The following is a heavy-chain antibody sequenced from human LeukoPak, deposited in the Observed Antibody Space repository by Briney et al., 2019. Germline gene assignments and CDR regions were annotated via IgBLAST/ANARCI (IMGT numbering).Heavy chain of an antibody. V-gene: IGHV4-4*09. J-gene: IGHJ5*02. CDR1: GGSISSYY. CDR3: ARPMYSGSYNWFDP. D-gene: IGHD1-26*01. CDR2: TYISGST. Sequence: SETLSLTCTVSGGSISSYYWSWIRQPPGKGLEWIGDTYISGSTNYNPSLKSRVTISADTSKNQFSLKLNSVTVADTAVYYCARPMYSGSYNWFDPWGQGTLVTVPS.